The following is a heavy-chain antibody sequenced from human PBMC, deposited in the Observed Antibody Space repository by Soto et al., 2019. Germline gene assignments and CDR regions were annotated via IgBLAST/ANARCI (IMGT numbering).Heavy chain of an antibody. V-gene: IGHV1-69*18. CDR3: ARCPQPPDTADTYAVDV. J-gene: IGHJ6*02. CDR2: IVPSVDTT. Sequence: QVQLVQSGTEVKKPGASVKVSCKASGGTFSRSGFHWVRQAPGQGLEWMGMIVPSVDTTNYAQKFQARVTISADQFASTVYMELRSLRSEDTAVYYCARCPQPPDTADTYAVDVWGQGTRVIVSS. CDR1: GGTFSRSG. D-gene: IGHD5-18*01.